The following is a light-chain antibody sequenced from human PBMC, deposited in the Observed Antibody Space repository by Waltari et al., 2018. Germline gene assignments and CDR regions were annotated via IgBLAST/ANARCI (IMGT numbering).Light chain of an antibody. V-gene: IGKV3-20*01. CDR2: GAS. CDR1: QSLSVAY. J-gene: IGKJ2*01. Sequence: EIVLTQSPGTLSLSPGDTATLSCRASQSLSVAYLAWYQHKSGQAPRLLIYGASYRATGLPDRFSGSGSGTDFTLTITRLEPDDFAVYYCQQYDTSPGTFGQGTKLEI. CDR3: QQYDTSPGT.